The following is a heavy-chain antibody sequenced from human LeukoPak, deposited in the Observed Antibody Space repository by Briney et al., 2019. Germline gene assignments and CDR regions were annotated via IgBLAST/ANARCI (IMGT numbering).Heavy chain of an antibody. V-gene: IGHV3-21*01. CDR1: GFTFSSYS. CDR3: ASGGPSKGVPYSSGWYFGGDY. D-gene: IGHD6-13*01. J-gene: IGHJ4*02. Sequence: NSGGSLRLSCAASGFTFSSYSMNWVRQAPGKGLEWVSSISSSSSYIYYADSVKGRFTISRDNAKNSLYLQMNSLRAEDTAVYYCASGGPSKGVPYSSGWYFGGDYWGQGTLVTVSS. CDR2: ISSSSSYI.